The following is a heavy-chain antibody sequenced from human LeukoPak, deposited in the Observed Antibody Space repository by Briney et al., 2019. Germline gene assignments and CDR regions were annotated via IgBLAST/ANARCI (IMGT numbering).Heavy chain of an antibody. CDR1: GGTFSSYT. CDR2: IIPILGIA. Sequence: SVKVSCKASGGTFSSYTISWVRQAPGQGLEWMGRIIPILGIANYAQKFQGRVTITADKSTSKAYMELSSLRSEDTAVYYCARDQDYYDSSGYPYYFDYWGQGTLVTVSS. V-gene: IGHV1-69*04. CDR3: ARDQDYYDSSGYPYYFDY. D-gene: IGHD3-22*01. J-gene: IGHJ4*02.